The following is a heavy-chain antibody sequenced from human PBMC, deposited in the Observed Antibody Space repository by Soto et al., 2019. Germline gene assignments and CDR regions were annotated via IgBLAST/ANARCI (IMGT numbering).Heavy chain of an antibody. D-gene: IGHD3-3*01. J-gene: IGHJ6*03. V-gene: IGHV3-48*01. CDR2: ISSSSSTI. CDR1: GFTFNSYS. CDR3: ARVTIFGVVTPPYMDV. Sequence: GGSLRLSCAASGFTFNSYSMNRVPPAPGKGLEWVSYISSSSSTIYYADSVKGRFTISRDNAKNSLYLQMSSLRAEDTAVYYCARVTIFGVVTPPYMDVWGKGTTVTVSS.